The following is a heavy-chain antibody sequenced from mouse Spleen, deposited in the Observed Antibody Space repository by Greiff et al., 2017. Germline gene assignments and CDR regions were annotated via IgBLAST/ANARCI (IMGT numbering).Heavy chain of an antibody. CDR1: GYTFTDYY. J-gene: IGHJ2*01. CDR3: ARDLVYYFDY. V-gene: IGHV1-76*01. D-gene: IGHD2-12*01. CDR2: IYPGSGNT. Sequence: VQLQQSGAELVRPGASVKLSCKASGYTFTDYYINWVKQRPGQGLEWIARIYPGSGNTYYNEKFKGKATLTAEKSSSTAYMQLSSLTSEDSAVYFCARDLVYYFDYWGQGTTLTVSS.